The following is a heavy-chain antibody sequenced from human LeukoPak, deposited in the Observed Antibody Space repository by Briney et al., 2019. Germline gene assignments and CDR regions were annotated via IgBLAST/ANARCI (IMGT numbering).Heavy chain of an antibody. Sequence: GASVKVSCKASGYTFTSYYIHWVRQAPGEGLEWMGIINPSGGSTSYAQKFQGRVTMTRDMSTSTVYMELSSLRSEDTAVYYCASLPHYYDSSCYSAFDIWGQGTMVTVSS. D-gene: IGHD3-22*01. V-gene: IGHV1-46*01. CDR2: INPSGGST. CDR3: ASLPHYYDSSCYSAFDI. J-gene: IGHJ3*02. CDR1: GYTFTSYY.